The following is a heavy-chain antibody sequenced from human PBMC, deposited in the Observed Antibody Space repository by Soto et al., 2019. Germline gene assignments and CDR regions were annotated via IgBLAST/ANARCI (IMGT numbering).Heavy chain of an antibody. CDR1: GFTFSDYY. V-gene: IGHV3-11*01. CDR2: ISSSGSTI. Sequence: QVQLVESGGGLVKPGGSLRLSCAASGFTFSDYYMSWIRQAPGKGLEWVSYISSSGSTIYYADSVKGRFTISRDNAKNPLYLQMNSLRAEDTAVYYCARDPSRTVAWNTPHLYYYYGMDVWGQVTTVTVSS. D-gene: IGHD2-2*01. J-gene: IGHJ6*02. CDR3: ARDPSRTVAWNTPHLYYYYGMDV.